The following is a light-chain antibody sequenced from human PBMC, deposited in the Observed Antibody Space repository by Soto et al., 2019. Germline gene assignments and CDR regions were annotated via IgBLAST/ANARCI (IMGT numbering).Light chain of an antibody. CDR1: QDIRND. V-gene: IGKV1-6*01. J-gene: IGKJ2*01. CDR3: LQDYNYPFT. Sequence: AIQMTQSPSSLSASVGDRVTITCRASQDIRNDLGWYQQKPGKAPQLLIYAASSLLSGVPSRFSGSGSGTNFTLAISSLQPEDFATYSCLQDYNYPFTFGQGTKLEIK. CDR2: AAS.